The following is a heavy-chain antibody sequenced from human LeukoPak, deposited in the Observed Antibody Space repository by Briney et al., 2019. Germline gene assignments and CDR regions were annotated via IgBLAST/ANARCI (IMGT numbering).Heavy chain of an antibody. D-gene: IGHD3-22*01. CDR2: IIPILGIA. CDR1: GGTFSSYT. V-gene: IGHV1-69*02. J-gene: IGHJ3*02. Sequence: SVKVSCXASGGTFSSYTISWVRQAPGQGLEWMGRIIPILGIANYAQKFQGRVTITADKSTSTAYMELSSLRSEDTAVYYCASWLSRGYSRHDAFDIWGQGTMVTVSS. CDR3: ASWLSRGYSRHDAFDI.